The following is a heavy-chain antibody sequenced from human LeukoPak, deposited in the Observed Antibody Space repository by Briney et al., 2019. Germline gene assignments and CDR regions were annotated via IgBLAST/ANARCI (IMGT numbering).Heavy chain of an antibody. J-gene: IGHJ3*02. Sequence: ASVKVSCKASGYTFTSYGISWVRQAPGQGLEWMGWISAYNGNTNYAQKLQGRVTMTTDTSTSTAYMELRSLRSDDTAVYYCALQAGDGIRDFDWLPPPDAFDIWGQGTMVTVSS. D-gene: IGHD3-9*01. CDR2: ISAYNGNT. CDR3: ALQAGDGIRDFDWLPPPDAFDI. V-gene: IGHV1-18*01. CDR1: GYTFTSYG.